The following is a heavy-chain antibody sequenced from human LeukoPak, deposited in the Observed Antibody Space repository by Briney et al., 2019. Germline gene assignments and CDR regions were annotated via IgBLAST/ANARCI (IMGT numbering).Heavy chain of an antibody. CDR1: GGSFSGYY. CDR2: INHSGST. CDR3: ARRKGHSSRQLVRYSYYYYYMDV. D-gene: IGHD6-13*01. J-gene: IGHJ6*03. Sequence: SDTVSLMCAVYGGSFSGYYWSWTRHPPGKGLEWIGEINHSGSTNYNPSLKSRVTISVDTSKHQFSLKLSSVTAADTAVYYCARRKGHSSRQLVRYSYYYYYMDVWSKGTTVTVSS. V-gene: IGHV4-34*01.